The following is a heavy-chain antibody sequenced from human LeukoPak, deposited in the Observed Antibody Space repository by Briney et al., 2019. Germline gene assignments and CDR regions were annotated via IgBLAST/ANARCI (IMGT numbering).Heavy chain of an antibody. D-gene: IGHD2-2*02. V-gene: IGHV3-23*01. CDR3: ASLAGNQLLYDY. J-gene: IGHJ4*02. Sequence: GGSLRLSCAASEFSFSSYAMSWVRQAPGKGLKWVSGIGGTGGRTSYADSVKGRFTISRDNSKNTLYLQMNSLRAEDTAVYYCASLAGNQLLYDYWGQGTLVTVSS. CDR1: EFSFSSYA. CDR2: IGGTGGRT.